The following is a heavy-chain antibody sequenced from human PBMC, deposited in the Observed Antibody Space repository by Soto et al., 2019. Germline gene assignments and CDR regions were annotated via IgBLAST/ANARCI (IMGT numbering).Heavy chain of an antibody. CDR3: ARVTEMATMYFDY. CDR2: IIPIFGTA. CDR1: GGTFSSYA. D-gene: IGHD5-12*01. Sequence: VSCKASGGTFSSYAISWVRQAPGQGLEWMGGIIPIFGTANYAQKFQGRVTITADESTSTAYMELSSLRSEDTAVYYCARVTEMATMYFDYWGQGTLVTVSS. V-gene: IGHV1-69*01. J-gene: IGHJ4*02.